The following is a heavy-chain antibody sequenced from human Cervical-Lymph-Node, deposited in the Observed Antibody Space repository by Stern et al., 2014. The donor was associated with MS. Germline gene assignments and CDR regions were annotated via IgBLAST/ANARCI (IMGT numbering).Heavy chain of an antibody. J-gene: IGHJ3*02. Sequence: VQLLESGGGLVKPGGSLRLSCAASGFTFNEYSMNWVRQAPGQGLEWISYVSSTSKYINYADSMKCRFTISRDNAKNSLYLQMNSLRAEDTAVYYCARDRQQLARGLDAFDIWGQGTMVTVSS. CDR1: GFTFNEYS. CDR2: VSSTSKYI. CDR3: ARDRQQLARGLDAFDI. V-gene: IGHV3-21*01. D-gene: IGHD6-13*01.